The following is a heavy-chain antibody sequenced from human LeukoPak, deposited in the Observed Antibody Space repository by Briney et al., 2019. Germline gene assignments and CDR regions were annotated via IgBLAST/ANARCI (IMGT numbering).Heavy chain of an antibody. CDR2: IYPGDSDT. D-gene: IGHD2-15*01. CDR1: GYSFTSYW. V-gene: IGHV5-51*01. CDR3: ATRCFGSCGSYYYYGMDV. Sequence: GESLKISCKGSGYSFTSYWIGWVRQMPGKGLEWMGIIYPGDSDTRYSPSFQGQVTISADKSISTAYLQWSSLKASDTAMYYCATRCFGSCGSYYYYGMDVWGQGTTVTVSS. J-gene: IGHJ6*02.